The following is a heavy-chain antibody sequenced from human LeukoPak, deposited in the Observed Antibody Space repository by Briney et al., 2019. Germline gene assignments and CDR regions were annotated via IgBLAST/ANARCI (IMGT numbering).Heavy chain of an antibody. V-gene: IGHV3-74*01. CDR1: GFTFSYSW. Sequence: PGGSLRLSCAASGFTFSYSWMHWVRQAPGKGLVWVSRINGDGSTTNYADAVKGRFTISRDNAKNTLYLQMNSLRAEDTAVYYCARSVGGTDVWGQGPTVTVSS. CDR2: INGDGSTT. J-gene: IGHJ6*02. CDR3: ARSVGGTDV.